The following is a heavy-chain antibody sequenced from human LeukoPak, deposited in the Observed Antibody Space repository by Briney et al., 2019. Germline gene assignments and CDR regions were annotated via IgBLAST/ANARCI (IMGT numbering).Heavy chain of an antibody. Sequence: GGSLRLSCTASGFTFSSCAMNWVRQAPEKGLEWVSTISGGAGTTYYADSVKGRFTISRDNSENTLHLQMNNLRAEDSALYYCAKRPPASGWSAMDVWGKGTTVTVSS. CDR3: AKRPPASGWSAMDV. J-gene: IGHJ6*04. CDR1: GFTFSSCA. D-gene: IGHD6-19*01. V-gene: IGHV3-23*01. CDR2: ISGGAGTT.